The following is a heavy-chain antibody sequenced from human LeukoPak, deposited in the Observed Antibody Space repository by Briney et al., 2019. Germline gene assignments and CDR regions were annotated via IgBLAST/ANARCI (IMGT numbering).Heavy chain of an antibody. CDR2: ISAYNGNT. D-gene: IGHD3-10*01. CDR1: GYTFTSYG. CDR3: ARNTPLVGDYYGPGSYGNDY. J-gene: IGHJ4*02. V-gene: IGHV1-18*01. Sequence: GASVKVSCKASGYTFTSYGISWVRQAPGQGLEWMGWISAYNGNTNYAQKLQGRVTMTTDTSTSTAYMELRSLRSDDTAVYYCARNTPLVGDYYGPGSYGNDYWGRGTLVTVSS.